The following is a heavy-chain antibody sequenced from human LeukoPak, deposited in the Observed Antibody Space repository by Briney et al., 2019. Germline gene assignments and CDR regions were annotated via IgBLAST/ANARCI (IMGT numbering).Heavy chain of an antibody. CDR1: GGSISSYY. CDR2: IYYSGST. V-gene: IGHV4-59*01. J-gene: IGHJ4*02. D-gene: IGHD4-23*01. Sequence: PSETLSLTCTVSGGSISSYYWSWIRQPPGKGLEWIGYIYYSGSTNYNPSLKSLVTISVGTSKNQFSLKLSSVTAADTAVYYCAGRQRWPFDYWGQGTLVTVSS. CDR3: AGRQRWPFDY.